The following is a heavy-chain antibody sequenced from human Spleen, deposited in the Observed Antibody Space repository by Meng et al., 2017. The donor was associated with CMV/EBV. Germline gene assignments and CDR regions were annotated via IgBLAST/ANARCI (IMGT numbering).Heavy chain of an antibody. J-gene: IGHJ4*02. V-gene: IGHV1-46*01. CDR1: GYTFTGYY. CDR2: INPSGGST. Sequence: QVQLVQSGAEVKKPGASVKVSCKASGYTFTGYYMHWVRQAPGQGLEWMGIINPSGGSTSYAQKFQGRVTMTRDTSTSTVYMELSSLRSEDTAVYYCARIATYYYDSSGYPGYFDYWGQGTLVTVSS. D-gene: IGHD3-22*01. CDR3: ARIATYYYDSSGYPGYFDY.